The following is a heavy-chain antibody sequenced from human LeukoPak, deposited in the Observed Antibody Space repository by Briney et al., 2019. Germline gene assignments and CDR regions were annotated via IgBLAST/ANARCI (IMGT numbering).Heavy chain of an antibody. J-gene: IGHJ5*02. D-gene: IGHD3-10*01. Sequence: PSETLSLTCAVSGVSNSSHCWGWIRQPPGKGLEWIASICYTGSTEYSPSLKSRVTMSEDTSKNQFSLRLMSVTAADTAVYFCARDPSYYGSGRVRWFDPWGQGTLVSVSS. CDR3: ARDPSYYGSGRVRWFDP. CDR1: GVSNSSHC. CDR2: ICYTGST. V-gene: IGHV4-59*11.